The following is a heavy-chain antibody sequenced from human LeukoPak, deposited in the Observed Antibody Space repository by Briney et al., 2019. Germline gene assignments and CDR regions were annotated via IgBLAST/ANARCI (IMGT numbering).Heavy chain of an antibody. Sequence: GGSLRLSCAASGFTFSSYTMSWVRQAPGKGLEWVSTITTGDGNTYYADSVKGRFTVSRDNSKNTLYLQMNSLRAEDTAVYYCAKDGGLWVSAHWGDSWGRGTLVTVSS. CDR3: AKDGGLWVSAHWGDS. CDR1: GFTFSSYT. J-gene: IGHJ4*02. V-gene: IGHV3-23*01. CDR2: ITTGDGNT. D-gene: IGHD7-27*01.